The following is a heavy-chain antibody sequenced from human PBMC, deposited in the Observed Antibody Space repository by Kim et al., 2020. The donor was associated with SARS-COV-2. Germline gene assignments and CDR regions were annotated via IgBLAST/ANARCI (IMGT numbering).Heavy chain of an antibody. CDR2: YSGGST. J-gene: IGHJ4*02. V-gene: IGHV3-53*01. Sequence: YSGGSTYYADSVKCRFTISRDNSKNTLYLQMNSLRAEDTAVYYCARDLGYWGQGTLVTVSS. CDR3: ARDLGY.